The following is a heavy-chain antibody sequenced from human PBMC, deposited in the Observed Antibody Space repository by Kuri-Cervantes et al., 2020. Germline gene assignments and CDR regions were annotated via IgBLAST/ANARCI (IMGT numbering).Heavy chain of an antibody. J-gene: IGHJ4*02. CDR3: ARDLKRQGYDILTGYYKNAGY. CDR1: GGTFSSYA. V-gene: IGHV1-18*01. Sequence: ASVKVSCKASGGTFSSYAISWVRQATGQGLEWMGWMNTNSGNTGYAQKLQGRVTMTTDTSTSTAYMELRSLRSDDTAVYYCARDLKRQGYDILTGYYKNAGYWGQGTLVTVSS. D-gene: IGHD3-9*01. CDR2: MNTNSGNT.